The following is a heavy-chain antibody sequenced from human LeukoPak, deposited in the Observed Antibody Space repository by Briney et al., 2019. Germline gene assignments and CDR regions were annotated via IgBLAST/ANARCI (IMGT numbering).Heavy chain of an antibody. Sequence: GGSLRLPCAASALTFSSYEMHWVRQAPEKGLEWVSYISSSGSTKYYADSVKGRFTISRDNAKNSLYLQMNSLRAEDTAVYYCARVGQQLVRALDYWGQGTLVTVSS. D-gene: IGHD6-13*01. V-gene: IGHV3-48*03. CDR2: ISSSGSTK. J-gene: IGHJ4*02. CDR3: ARVGQQLVRALDY. CDR1: ALTFSSYE.